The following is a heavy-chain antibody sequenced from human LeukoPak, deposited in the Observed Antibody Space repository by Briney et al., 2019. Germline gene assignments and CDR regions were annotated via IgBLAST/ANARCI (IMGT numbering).Heavy chain of an antibody. CDR2: INWNGGST. CDR3: ARVMDFDWLLHIDY. CDR1: GFTFDDYG. Sequence: GGSLRLSCAASGFTFDDYGMSWVRQAPGKGLEWVSGINWNGGSTGYADSVKGRFTISRDNAKNSLYLQMNSLRAEDTALYYCARVMDFDWLLHIDYWGQGTLSPSPQ. V-gene: IGHV3-20*04. J-gene: IGHJ4*02. D-gene: IGHD3-9*01.